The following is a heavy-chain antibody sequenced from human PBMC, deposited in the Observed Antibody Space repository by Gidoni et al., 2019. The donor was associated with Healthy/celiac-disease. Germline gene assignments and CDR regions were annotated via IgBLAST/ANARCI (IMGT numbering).Heavy chain of an antibody. Sequence: QVQLVESGGGVVQPGGSLRLSCAASGFTFSSYGMHWVRQAPGKGLEWVAFIRYDGSNKYYADSVKGRFTISRDNSKNTLYLQMNSLRAEDTAVYYCANGRDGEPVFDYWGQGTLVTVSS. CDR3: ANGRDGEPVFDY. D-gene: IGHD4-17*01. V-gene: IGHV3-30*02. CDR2: IRYDGSNK. CDR1: GFTFSSYG. J-gene: IGHJ4*02.